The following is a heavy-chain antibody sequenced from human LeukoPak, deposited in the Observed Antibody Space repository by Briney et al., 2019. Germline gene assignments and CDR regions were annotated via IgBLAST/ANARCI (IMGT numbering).Heavy chain of an antibody. CDR2: IIPIFGTA. CDR3: ARALHCSGGSCYFTADYYYYYMDV. Sequence: SVKVSCKASGGTFSSYAISWVRQAPGRGLEWMGGIIPIFGTANYAQKLQGRVTMTTDTSTSTAYMELRSLRSDDTAVYYCARALHCSGGSCYFTADYYYYYMDVWGKGTTVTVSS. J-gene: IGHJ6*03. D-gene: IGHD2-15*01. V-gene: IGHV1-69*05. CDR1: GGTFSSYA.